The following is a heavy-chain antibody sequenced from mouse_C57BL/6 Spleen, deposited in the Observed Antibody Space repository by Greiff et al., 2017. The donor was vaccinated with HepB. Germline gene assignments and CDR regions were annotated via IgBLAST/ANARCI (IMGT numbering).Heavy chain of an antibody. D-gene: IGHD1-1*01. CDR2: IDPANGNT. V-gene: IGHV14-3*01. CDR3: ARGISFITTVVAMDY. CDR1: GFNIKNSY. Sequence: EVQLQQSVAELVRPGASVKLSCTASGFNIKNSYMHWVKQRPEQGLEWIGRIDPANGNTKYATKFQGKATITADTSSNTAYLQLSSLTSEDTAIYYCARGISFITTVVAMDYWGQGTSVTVSS. J-gene: IGHJ4*01.